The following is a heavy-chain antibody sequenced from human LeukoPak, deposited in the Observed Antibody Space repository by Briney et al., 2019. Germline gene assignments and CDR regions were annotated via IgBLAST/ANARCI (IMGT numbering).Heavy chain of an antibody. D-gene: IGHD3-3*01. Sequence: PSGTLSLTCAVSGVAISRGGYAWNWIRQPPGKRLEWIAYIYHSGTTYYNPSLKSRATISVDTSKNQFSLKLSSVTAADTAVYYCARDHLANSASRLFDPWGQGTLVTVSS. J-gene: IGHJ5*02. V-gene: IGHV4-30-2*05. CDR2: IYHSGTT. CDR3: ARDHLANSASRLFDP. CDR1: GVAISRGGYA.